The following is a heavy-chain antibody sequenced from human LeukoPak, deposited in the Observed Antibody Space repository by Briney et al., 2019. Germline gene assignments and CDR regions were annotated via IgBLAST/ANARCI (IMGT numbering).Heavy chain of an antibody. V-gene: IGHV3-30*02. Sequence: GGSLRLSCAASGFTFSSYGMHWVRQAPGKGLEWVAFIRYDGSNKYYADSVKGRFTISRDNSKNTLYLQMNSLRAEDTAVYYCAKDRRIWSSYSEFDYWGQGTLVTVSS. CDR1: GFTFSSYG. CDR2: IRYDGSNK. CDR3: AKDRRIWSSYSEFDY. J-gene: IGHJ4*02. D-gene: IGHD3-3*01.